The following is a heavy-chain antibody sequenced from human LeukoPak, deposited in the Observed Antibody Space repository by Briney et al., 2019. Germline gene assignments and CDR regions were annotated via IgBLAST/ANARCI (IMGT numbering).Heavy chain of an antibody. Sequence: GGSLRLSCAASGFTFSSYEMNWVRQAPGKGLEWVSYISSSGSTIYYADSVKGRFTISRDNSKNTLYLQMNSLRAEDTAVYYCAKGPIAPRDYWGQGTLVTVSS. CDR2: ISSSGSTI. CDR3: AKGPIAPRDY. CDR1: GFTFSSYE. V-gene: IGHV3-48*03. D-gene: IGHD6-6*01. J-gene: IGHJ4*02.